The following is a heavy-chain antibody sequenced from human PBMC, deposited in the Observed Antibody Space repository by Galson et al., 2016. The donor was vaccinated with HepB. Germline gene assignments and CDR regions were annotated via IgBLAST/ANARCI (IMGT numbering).Heavy chain of an antibody. Sequence: CAISGDSVTSDNTCWNWIRQSPSRGPEWLGRTYYRSKWFNDYADSVKSRITVTSDTSKNQFSLQLDSVTPDDTATYFCTRGYMQNGMNVWGQGTTATVS. V-gene: IGHV6-1*01. J-gene: IGHJ6*02. CDR3: TRGYMQNGMNV. D-gene: IGHD5-24*01. CDR2: TYYRSKWFN. CDR1: GDSVTSDNTC.